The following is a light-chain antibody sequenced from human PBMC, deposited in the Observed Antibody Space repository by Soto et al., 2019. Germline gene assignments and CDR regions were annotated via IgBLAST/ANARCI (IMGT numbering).Light chain of an antibody. J-gene: IGKJ1*01. CDR2: WAS. V-gene: IGKV4-1*01. Sequence: DIVMTQSPDSLAVSLGKRATINCKSSQSVLYSSNNKNYLAWYQQKPGQPPKLLIYWASTRESGVPDRFSGSGSGTDFTLTISSLQAEDVAVYSCQQHYTTPVTFGQGTKVEIK. CDR1: QSVLYSSNNKNY. CDR3: QQHYTTPVT.